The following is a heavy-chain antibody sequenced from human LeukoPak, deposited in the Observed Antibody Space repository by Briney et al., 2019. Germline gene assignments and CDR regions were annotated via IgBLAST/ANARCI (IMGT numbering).Heavy chain of an antibody. Sequence: GGSLRLSCAASGFTFSSYAMSWVRQAPGKGLEWVAVISYDGSNKYYADSVKGRFTISRDNSKNTLYLQMNSLRAEDTAVYYCARDLTRGIDYWGQGTLVTVSS. J-gene: IGHJ4*02. V-gene: IGHV3-30-3*01. CDR2: ISYDGSNK. CDR1: GFTFSSYA. CDR3: ARDLTRGIDY.